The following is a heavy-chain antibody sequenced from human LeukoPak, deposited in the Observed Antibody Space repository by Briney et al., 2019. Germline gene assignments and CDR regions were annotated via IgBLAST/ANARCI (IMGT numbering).Heavy chain of an antibody. D-gene: IGHD5-24*01. V-gene: IGHV1-8*01. CDR3: VRVVRSRRDGYNYLFDY. CDR1: GYTSTSYD. Sequence: ASVKVSCKASGYTSTSYDINWVRQATGQGLEWMGWMNPNSGNTGYAQKFQGRVTMTRNTSISTAYMELSSLRSEDTAVYYCVRVVRSRRDGYNYLFDYWGQGTLVTVSS. J-gene: IGHJ4*02. CDR2: MNPNSGNT.